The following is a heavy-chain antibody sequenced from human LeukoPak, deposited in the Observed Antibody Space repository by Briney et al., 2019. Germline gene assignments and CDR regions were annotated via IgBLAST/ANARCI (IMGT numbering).Heavy chain of an antibody. CDR2: INGDGSTT. CDR3: ARAFATYPSDV. CDR1: GFTFSSYW. J-gene: IGHJ6*02. Sequence: QAGGSLRLSCAASGFTFSSYWMHWVRQAPGKGLMWVSRINGDGSTTNYADSVKGRFTISRDNAKNTLYLQMNSLRAEDTAAYYCARAFATYPSDVWGQGTTVTVSS. V-gene: IGHV3-74*01. D-gene: IGHD2-2*02.